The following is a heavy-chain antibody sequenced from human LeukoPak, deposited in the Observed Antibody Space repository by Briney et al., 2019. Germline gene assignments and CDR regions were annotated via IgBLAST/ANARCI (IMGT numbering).Heavy chain of an antibody. CDR3: ARDRGWAAAATHFDY. CDR2: INHSGST. D-gene: IGHD6-13*01. Sequence: SETLSLTCAVYGGSFSGYYWSWIRQPPGKGLEWIGEINHSGSTNYNPSLKSRVTISVDTSKNQFSLKLSSVTAADTAVYYCARDRGWAAAATHFDYWSQGTLVTVSS. CDR1: GGSFSGYY. J-gene: IGHJ4*02. V-gene: IGHV4-34*01.